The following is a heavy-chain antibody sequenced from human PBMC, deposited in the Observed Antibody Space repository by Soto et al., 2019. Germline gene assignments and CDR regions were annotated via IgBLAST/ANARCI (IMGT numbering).Heavy chain of an antibody. CDR1: GYGFTTYG. Sequence: QVHLVQSGAEVKKPGASVKVSCKGSGYGFTTYGITWVRQAPGQGLEWMAWISAQNGNTNYAQKLQGRVTVTRDTSTSTAYMELRSLRSDDTAVYYCARGRYGDYWGQGARVTVSS. V-gene: IGHV1-18*01. CDR3: ARGRYGDY. J-gene: IGHJ4*02. D-gene: IGHD1-1*01. CDR2: ISAQNGNT.